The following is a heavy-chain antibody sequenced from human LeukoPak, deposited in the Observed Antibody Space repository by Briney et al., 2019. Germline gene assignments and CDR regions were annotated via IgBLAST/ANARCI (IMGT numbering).Heavy chain of an antibody. CDR3: ARDQYSSSSSHFDY. CDR2: ISAYNGNT. Sequence: ASVKVSCKASGYTFTNYGISWVRQAPGQGLEWMGWISAYNGNTNYAQKLQGRVTMTTDTSTSTAYMALRSLRSDDTAVYYCARDQYSSSSSHFDYWGQGTLVTVSS. D-gene: IGHD6-6*01. J-gene: IGHJ4*02. CDR1: GYTFTNYG. V-gene: IGHV1-18*01.